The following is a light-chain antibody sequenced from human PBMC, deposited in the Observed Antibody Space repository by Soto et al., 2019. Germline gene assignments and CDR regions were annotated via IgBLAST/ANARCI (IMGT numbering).Light chain of an antibody. Sequence: QSVLPQPPSASGTPGQRVTISCSGSSSNIGINTVNWYQQVPGTAPKLLIYTDNQRPSGVPDRFSGSKSGTSASLAISGLQSEDEADYYCAAWDDSLNGLYVFGTGTKLTVL. CDR2: TDN. V-gene: IGLV1-44*01. J-gene: IGLJ1*01. CDR1: SSNIGINT. CDR3: AAWDDSLNGLYV.